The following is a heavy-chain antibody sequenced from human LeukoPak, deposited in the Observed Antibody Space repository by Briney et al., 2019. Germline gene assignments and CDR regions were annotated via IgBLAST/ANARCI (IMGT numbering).Heavy chain of an antibody. Sequence: SETLSLTCGVYGGSFSGYYWGWIRQPPGKGLEWIGSIYYSGNTYYNPSLNSRVTISVDTSKNRFSLNLTSVTAADTAVYYCARLGQLAFDYWGQGTLVTVSS. CDR3: ARLGQLAFDY. CDR2: IYYSGNT. D-gene: IGHD6-13*01. J-gene: IGHJ4*02. CDR1: GGSFSGYY. V-gene: IGHV4-34*01.